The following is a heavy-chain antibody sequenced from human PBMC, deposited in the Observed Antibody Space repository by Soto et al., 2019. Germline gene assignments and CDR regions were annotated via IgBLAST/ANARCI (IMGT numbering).Heavy chain of an antibody. CDR2: ISIASSTI. J-gene: IGHJ4*02. Sequence: GGSLRLSCAASGFTFSDYYMGWIRQAPGRGLEWLSYISIASSTIYYADSVKGRFSISRDNAKNSLYLQLSSLRAEDTAVYFCASERARAFDSWGQGTLVTVSS. CDR1: GFTFSDYY. CDR3: ASERARAFDS. V-gene: IGHV3-11*01.